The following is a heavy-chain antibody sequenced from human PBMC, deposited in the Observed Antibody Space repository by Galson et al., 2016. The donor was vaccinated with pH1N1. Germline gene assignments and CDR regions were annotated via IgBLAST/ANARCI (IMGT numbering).Heavy chain of an antibody. D-gene: IGHD5-12*01. CDR3: ARVAAAVGNAFDM. CDR2: ILPILGIA. V-gene: IGHV1-69*02. Sequence: SVKVSCKASGGTFSSYTINWVRQAPGQGLEWMGRILPILGIANYAQKFQGRVTITADKSTSTAYMEVISLRSDDTAVYYCARVAAAVGNAFDMWGQGTKVTVSS. J-gene: IGHJ3*02. CDR1: GGTFSSYT.